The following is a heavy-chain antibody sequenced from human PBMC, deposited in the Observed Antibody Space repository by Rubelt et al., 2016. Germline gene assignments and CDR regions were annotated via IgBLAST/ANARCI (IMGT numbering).Heavy chain of an antibody. CDR2: YYSGST. Sequence: YYSGSTNYNPSLKSRVTISVDTSKNQFSLKLSSVTAADTAVYYCAGLDNYGSGSYHYYFDYWGQGTLVTVSS. CDR3: AGLDNYGSGSYHYYFDY. D-gene: IGHD3-10*01. V-gene: IGHV4-59*12. J-gene: IGHJ4*02.